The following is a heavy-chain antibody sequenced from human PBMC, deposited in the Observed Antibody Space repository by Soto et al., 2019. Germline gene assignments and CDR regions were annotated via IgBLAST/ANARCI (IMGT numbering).Heavy chain of an antibody. CDR3: ASSGTNDDRSGFYIGYFDY. CDR1: GGSFSGNY. J-gene: IGHJ4*02. Sequence: SETLSLTCAVYGGSFSGNYWNWIRQPPGKGLEWIGETNDRGTTNYNPSLKSRVTISVDTSKNQFSLKLSSVTAADTAVYYCASSGTNDDRSGFYIGYFDYWGKGAMVT. V-gene: IGHV4-34*01. D-gene: IGHD3-22*01. CDR2: TNDRGTT.